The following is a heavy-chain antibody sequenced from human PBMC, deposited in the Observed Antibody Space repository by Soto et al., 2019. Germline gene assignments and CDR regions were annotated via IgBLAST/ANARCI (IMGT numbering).Heavy chain of an antibody. CDR1: GGSISSGGYY. D-gene: IGHD5-12*01. V-gene: IGHV4-31*03. J-gene: IGHJ4*01. Sequence: PSETLSLTCTVSGGSISSGGYYWTWIRQHPGKGLEWIGYIYYSGSTYYNPSLKSRVVISVDTSKNQFSLNLSSVTAADTAVYYCARDPGGYGSMGYWGHGTLVTVSS. CDR3: ARDPGGYGSMGY. CDR2: IYYSGST.